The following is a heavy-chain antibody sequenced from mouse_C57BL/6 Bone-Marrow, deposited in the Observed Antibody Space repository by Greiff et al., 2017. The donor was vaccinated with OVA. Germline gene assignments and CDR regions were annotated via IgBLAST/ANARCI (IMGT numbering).Heavy chain of an antibody. CDR2: INPSNGGT. CDR3: AREGWLLHGDY. J-gene: IGHJ2*01. Sequence: QVQLQQPGTELVKPGASVKLSCKASGYTFTSYWMPWVKQRPGQGLEWIGNINPSNGGTNYNEKFKSKATLTVDKSSSTAYMQLSSLTSEDSAVYYGAREGWLLHGDYWGQGTTLTVSS. CDR1: GYTFTSYW. D-gene: IGHD2-3*01. V-gene: IGHV1-53*01.